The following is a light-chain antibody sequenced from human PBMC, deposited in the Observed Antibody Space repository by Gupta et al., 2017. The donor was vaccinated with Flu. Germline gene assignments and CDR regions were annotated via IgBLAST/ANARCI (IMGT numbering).Light chain of an antibody. V-gene: IGKV4-1*01. CDR1: QSLFYSSTNKNY. Sequence: DIVMTQSPDSLPVSLGARATINCRSSQSLFYSSTNKNYLAWYQQKPGQPPKLLIYWASTRESGVPDRFSGSGSGTDFTLTISSLQAEDVAVYYCQQYDITPRTFGQGTKVEIK. CDR3: QQYDITPRT. CDR2: WAS. J-gene: IGKJ1*01.